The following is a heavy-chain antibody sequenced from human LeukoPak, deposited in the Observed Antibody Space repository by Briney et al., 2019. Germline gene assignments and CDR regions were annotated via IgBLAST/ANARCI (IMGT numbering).Heavy chain of an antibody. D-gene: IGHD3-16*01. J-gene: IGHJ3*02. CDR3: ARKDDYVWGAFDI. CDR1: GGSISSYY. CDR2: IYYSGST. V-gene: IGHV4-59*01. Sequence: SETLSLTCTVSGGSISSYYWSWIRQPPGKGLEWIGYIYYSGSTNYNPSLKSRVTISVDTSKNQFSLKLSSVTAADTAVYYCARKDDYVWGAFDIWGQGTMVTVSS.